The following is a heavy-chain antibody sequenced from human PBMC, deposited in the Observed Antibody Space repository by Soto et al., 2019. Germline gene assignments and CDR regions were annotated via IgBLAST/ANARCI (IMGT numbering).Heavy chain of an antibody. Sequence: PGGSLRLSCAASGFTFSSYAMSWVRQAPGKGLEWVSAISGSGGNTYYADSVKGRFTISRDNSKNTLYLQMNSLRAEDTAVYYCAKAVDIVVVPAAPFDYWGQGTLVTVSS. D-gene: IGHD2-2*03. CDR2: ISGSGGNT. CDR3: AKAVDIVVVPAAPFDY. J-gene: IGHJ4*02. V-gene: IGHV3-23*01. CDR1: GFTFSSYA.